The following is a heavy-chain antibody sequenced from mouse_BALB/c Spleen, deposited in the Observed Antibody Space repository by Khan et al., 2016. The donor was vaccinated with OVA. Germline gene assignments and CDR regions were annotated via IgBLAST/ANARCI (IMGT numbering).Heavy chain of an antibody. J-gene: IGHJ3*01. CDR1: GDSITSGY. V-gene: IGHV3-8*02. CDR3: ARSTYKYAFLY. Sequence: MQLEESGPSLVKPYQTLSLICSVTGDSITSGYWNWIRKFPGNKLEFMGYMIYSGHTYYNPSLKSRISITRHTSNNQYYLQLNSVTTEDTATYYGARSTYKYAFLYWGRGTLVSVSA. CDR2: MIYSGHT. D-gene: IGHD2-14*01.